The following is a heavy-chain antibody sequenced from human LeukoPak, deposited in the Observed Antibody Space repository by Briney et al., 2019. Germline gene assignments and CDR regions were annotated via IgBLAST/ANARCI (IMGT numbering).Heavy chain of an antibody. D-gene: IGHD3-3*01. Sequence: SETLSLTCTVSGGSISSSSYYWGWIRQPPGKGLEWIGSIYYSGSTYYNPSLKSRVTISVDTSKNQFSLKLSSVTAADTAVYYCARDQPYDFWSGYSFGYWGQGTLVTVSS. V-gene: IGHV4-39*07. CDR1: GGSISSSSYY. J-gene: IGHJ4*02. CDR3: ARDQPYDFWSGYSFGY. CDR2: IYYSGST.